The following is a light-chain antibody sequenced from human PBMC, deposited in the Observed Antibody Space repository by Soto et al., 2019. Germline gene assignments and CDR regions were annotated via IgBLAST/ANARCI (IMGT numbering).Light chain of an antibody. Sequence: IVMTQSPATLSVSPGERATLSCRASQSVSSYLAWYQQKPGQAPRLLIYDASNRATGIPARFSGSGSGTDLTITISSLEPEDFEVYYCQQRSNWPITFGQGTRLEIK. CDR3: QQRSNWPIT. V-gene: IGKV3-11*01. CDR2: DAS. J-gene: IGKJ5*01. CDR1: QSVSSY.